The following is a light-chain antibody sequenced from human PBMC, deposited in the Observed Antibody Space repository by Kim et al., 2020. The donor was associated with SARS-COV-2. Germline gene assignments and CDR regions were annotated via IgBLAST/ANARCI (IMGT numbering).Light chain of an antibody. V-gene: IGKV1-5*03. CDR3: QQYNDFWT. CDR2: KAS. CDR1: QSISDW. J-gene: IGKJ1*01. Sequence: DIQLTQSPSTLAASVGDRVIITCRASQSISDWLAWYHQAPGKAPKLLIYKASIVETGIPSRFSGSGSETEFTLTISSLQPDDFGIYYCQQYNDFWTFGQGTKLEI.